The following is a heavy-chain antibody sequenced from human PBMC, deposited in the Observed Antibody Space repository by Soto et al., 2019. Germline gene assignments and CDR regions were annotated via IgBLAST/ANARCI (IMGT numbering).Heavy chain of an antibody. CDR2: IYYSGST. CDR1: GGSISSSSYY. J-gene: IGHJ5*02. D-gene: IGHD2-21*01. Sequence: SETLSLTCTVSGGSISSSSYYWGWIRQPPGKGLEWIGSIYYSGSTYYNPSLKGRVTISVDTSKNQVSLRLRSVTAADAAVYYCARSPYSCTSTTCPYTWFDPWGRGTLVTVSS. V-gene: IGHV4-39*07. CDR3: ARSPYSCTSTTCPYTWFDP.